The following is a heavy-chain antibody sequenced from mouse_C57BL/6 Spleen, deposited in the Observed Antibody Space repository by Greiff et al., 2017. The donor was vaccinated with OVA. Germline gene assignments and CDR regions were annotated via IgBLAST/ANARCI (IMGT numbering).Heavy chain of an antibody. CDR1: GYTFTSYW. J-gene: IGHJ2*01. CDR2: IYPSDSET. V-gene: IGHV1-61*01. CDR3: ARSLDFDY. Sequence: VQLQQPGAELVRPGSSVKLSCKASGYTFTSYWMAWVKQRPGQGLEWIGNIYPSDSETPYNQKFKDKATLTVDKSSSTAYMQLSSLTSEDSAVYYCARSLDFDYWGQGTTLTVSS.